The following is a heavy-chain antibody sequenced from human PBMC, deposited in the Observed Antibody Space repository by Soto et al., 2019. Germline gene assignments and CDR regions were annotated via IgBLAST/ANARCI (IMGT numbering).Heavy chain of an antibody. J-gene: IGHJ6*02. CDR1: GYTFTTYG. CDR2: ISGYNGHT. D-gene: IGHD3-16*01. V-gene: IGHV1-18*01. CDR3: ESEGEMPYYYYGLDV. Sequence: QVQLVQSGAEVRKPGASVKVSCKASGYTFTTYGISWVRQAPGQGLEWMGWISGYNGHTKYAQKFQGRVTMTTDTSESTVYMDLRRLRSDDTAVYYCESEGEMPYYYYGLDVWGQGTTVTVSS.